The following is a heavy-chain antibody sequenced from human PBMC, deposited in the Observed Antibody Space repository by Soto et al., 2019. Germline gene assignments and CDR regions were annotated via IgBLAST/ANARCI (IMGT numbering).Heavy chain of an antibody. CDR2: INPNSGGT. CDR3: ARVLGPHYGSGSYYYYYGMDV. V-gene: IGHV1-2*04. J-gene: IGHJ6*02. CDR1: GYTFTGYY. D-gene: IGHD3-10*01. Sequence: ASVKVSCKASGYTFTGYYMHWLRQSPGQGLEWMGWINPNSGGTNYAQKFQGWVTMTRDTSISTAYMELSRLRSDDTAVYYCARVLGPHYGSGSYYYYYGMDVWGQGTTVTVSS.